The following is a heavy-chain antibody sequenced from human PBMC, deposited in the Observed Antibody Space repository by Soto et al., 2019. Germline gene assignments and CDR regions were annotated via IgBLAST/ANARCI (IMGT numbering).Heavy chain of an antibody. J-gene: IGHJ5*02. CDR1: GFTFSSYA. V-gene: IGHV3-23*01. CDR2: ISGSGGST. D-gene: IGHD3-3*01. CDR3: AKTSITIFGVAGPNRFDP. Sequence: PGGSLRLSCAASGFTFSSYAMSWVRQAPGKRLEWVSAISGSGGSTYYADSVKGRFTISRDNSKNTLYLQMNSLRAEDTAVYYCAKTSITIFGVAGPNRFDPWGQGTLVTVSS.